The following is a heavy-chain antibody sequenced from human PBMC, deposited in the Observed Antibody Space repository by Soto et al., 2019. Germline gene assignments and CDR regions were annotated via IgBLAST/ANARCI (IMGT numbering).Heavy chain of an antibody. D-gene: IGHD5-18*01. CDR2: IHTSGIS. CDR3: ARESRDTADGLDV. J-gene: IGHJ6*02. Sequence: QVPLQESGPGLVKPSETLSLRCSVYGCSIRTIYLTWVRQPDGKGLEWIGRIHTSGISNYNTSLERRVTLSIDTPRNEFSLKLKSVTVADTAVYYCARESRDTADGLDVWGQGTAVTVSS. V-gene: IGHV4-4*07. CDR1: GCSIRTIY.